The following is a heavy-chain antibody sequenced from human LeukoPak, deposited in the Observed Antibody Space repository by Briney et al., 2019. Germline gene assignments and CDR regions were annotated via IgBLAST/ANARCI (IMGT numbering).Heavy chain of an antibody. V-gene: IGHV4-39*02. CDR3: ARDPLTDTFGGVIASRYFDY. D-gene: IGHD3-16*02. J-gene: IGHJ4*02. Sequence: SETLSLTCTVSGVSISSSNSYWGWIRQPPGKGLEWIGSIYYSGNTYYNASLKSQVSISIDTSKNQFSLRLTSVTAADTAVYYCARDPLTDTFGGVIASRYFDYWGQGTLVTVSS. CDR2: IYYSGNT. CDR1: GVSISSSNSY.